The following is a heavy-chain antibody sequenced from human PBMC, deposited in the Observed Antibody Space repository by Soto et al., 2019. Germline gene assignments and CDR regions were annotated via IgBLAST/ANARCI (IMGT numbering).Heavy chain of an antibody. V-gene: IGHV4-59*08. D-gene: IGHD2-15*01. CDR2: ISYSGST. J-gene: IGHJ3*02. CDR3: ARLGSCSGRSCCGI. CDR1: GFSISSYD. Sequence: AGTLCLTCAVSGFSISSYDLSWIRQAPGKGLEWIGYISYSGSTNYNPSLKSRVNISVDTSKNQFSLKLSYVTAADTAVYYCARLGSCSGRSCCGIWGQGTMVTV.